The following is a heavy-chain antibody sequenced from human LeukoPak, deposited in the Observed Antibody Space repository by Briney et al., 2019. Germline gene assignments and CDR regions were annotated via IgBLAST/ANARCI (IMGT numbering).Heavy chain of an antibody. V-gene: IGHV1-2*06. CDR1: GYTFSYYY. Sequence: ASVKVSCKASGYTFSYYYMHWVRQAPGQGLEWMGRINTNSGGTNYAQKFQGRVTMTRDTSISTAYMEVSRLRSDDTAVYYCTRDLSGYYDSSGYYQSTDYWGQGTLVTVSS. CDR2: INTNSGGT. D-gene: IGHD3-22*01. J-gene: IGHJ4*02. CDR3: TRDLSGYYDSSGYYQSTDY.